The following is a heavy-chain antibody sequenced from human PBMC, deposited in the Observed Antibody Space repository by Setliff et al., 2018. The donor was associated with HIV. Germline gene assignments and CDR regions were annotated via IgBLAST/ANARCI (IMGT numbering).Heavy chain of an antibody. CDR3: ARRVVLAAAFDY. V-gene: IGHV4-59*08. D-gene: IGHD2-15*01. CDR2: IYSSGST. CDR1: GDSISGFY. Sequence: SETLSLTCTVSGDSISGFYWSWIRQPPGKGLECIGYIYSSGSTNYNPSLKSRVTMSVDTSKNQFSLELRSVTAADTAVYYCARRVVLAAAFDYWGQGTLVTVSS. J-gene: IGHJ4*02.